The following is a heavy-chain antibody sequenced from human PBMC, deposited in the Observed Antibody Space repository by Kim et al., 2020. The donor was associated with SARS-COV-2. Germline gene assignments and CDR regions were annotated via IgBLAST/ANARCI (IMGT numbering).Heavy chain of an antibody. CDR2: INPNSGGT. V-gene: IGHV1-2*06. J-gene: IGHJ4*02. Sequence: ASVKVSCKASGYTFTGYYMHWVRQAPGQGLEWMGRINPNSGGTNYAQKFQGRVTMTRDTSISTAYMELSRLRSDDTAVYYCARGGYYDSSGYYPNFDYWGQGTLVTVSS. CDR1: GYTFTGYY. D-gene: IGHD3-22*01. CDR3: ARGGYYDSSGYYPNFDY.